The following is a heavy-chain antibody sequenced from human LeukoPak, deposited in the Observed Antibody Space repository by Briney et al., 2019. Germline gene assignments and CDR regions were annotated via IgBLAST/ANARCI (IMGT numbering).Heavy chain of an antibody. Sequence: SQTLSLTCTVSGGSISSGDYYWSWIRQPPGKGLEWIGYIYYSGSTYYSPSLKNRVTISVDTSKNQFSLKLSSVTAADTAVYYCARGLTRGDFWSGYSYYYGMDVWGQGTTVTVSS. J-gene: IGHJ6*02. CDR3: ARGLTRGDFWSGYSYYYGMDV. D-gene: IGHD3-3*01. CDR2: IYYSGST. CDR1: GGSISSGDYY. V-gene: IGHV4-30-4*01.